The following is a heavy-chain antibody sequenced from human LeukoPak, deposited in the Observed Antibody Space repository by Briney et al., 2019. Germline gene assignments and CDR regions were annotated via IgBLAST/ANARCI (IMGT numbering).Heavy chain of an antibody. Sequence: ASVKVSCKASGGTFSSYAISWVRQAPGQGLEWMGWINPNSGGTNYAQKFQGRVTMTRDTSISTAYMELSRLRSDDTAVYYCAREAAGSSTSCYPDYWGQGTLVTVSS. CDR3: AREAAGSSTSCYPDY. CDR2: INPNSGGT. J-gene: IGHJ4*02. CDR1: GGTFSSYA. D-gene: IGHD2-2*01. V-gene: IGHV1-2*02.